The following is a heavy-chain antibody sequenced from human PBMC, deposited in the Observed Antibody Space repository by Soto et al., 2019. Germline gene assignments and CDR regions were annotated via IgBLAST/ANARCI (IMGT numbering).Heavy chain of an antibody. Sequence: PSETLSHTCTVSGGSIRSYYWSWIRQPPGKGLEWIGYIYYSGSTNYNPSLKSRVTISVDTSKNQFSLKLSSVTAADTAMYYCASSFRFPAAGHYFDFWGQGTRVTVSS. CDR3: ASSFRFPAAGHYFDF. CDR2: IYYSGST. D-gene: IGHD6-13*01. CDR1: GGSIRSYY. J-gene: IGHJ4*02. V-gene: IGHV4-59*12.